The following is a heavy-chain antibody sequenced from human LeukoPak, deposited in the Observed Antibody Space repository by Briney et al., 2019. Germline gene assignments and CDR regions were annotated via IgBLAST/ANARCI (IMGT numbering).Heavy chain of an antibody. V-gene: IGHV1-69*02. Sequence: SSVKVSCKASGGTFSSYTISWVRQAPGQGLEWMGRIIPILGIANYAQKFQGRVTITADKSTSTAYMELSSLRSEDTAVYYCARGDDFWSSYYIGYYYYYMDVWGKGTTVTVSS. CDR2: IIPILGIA. CDR1: GGTFSSYT. CDR3: ARGDDFWSSYYIGYYYYYMDV. D-gene: IGHD3-3*01. J-gene: IGHJ6*03.